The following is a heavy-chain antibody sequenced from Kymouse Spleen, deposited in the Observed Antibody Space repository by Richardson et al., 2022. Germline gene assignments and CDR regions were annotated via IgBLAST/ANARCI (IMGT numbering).Heavy chain of an antibody. CDR1: GFTFDDYA. J-gene: IGHJ6*02. V-gene: IGHV3-9*01. Sequence: EVQLVESGGGLVQPGRSLRLSCAASGFTFDDYAMHWVRQAPGKGLEWVSGISWNSGSIGYADSVKGRFTISRDNAKNSLYLQMNSLRAEDTALYYCAKDMGTGRDYYYYGMDVWGQGTTVTVSS. D-gene: IGHD1-1*01,IGHD1-20*01,IGHD1-7*01. CDR2: ISWNSGSI. CDR3: AKDMGTGRDYYYYGMDV.